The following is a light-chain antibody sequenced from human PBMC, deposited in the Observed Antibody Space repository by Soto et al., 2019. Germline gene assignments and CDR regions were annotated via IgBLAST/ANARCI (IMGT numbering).Light chain of an antibody. CDR2: DAS. CDR1: QSVGSY. CDR3: QQRSNWPPWT. Sequence: EIVLTQSPATLSLSPGERATLSCRASQSVGSYLVWYQQKPGQAPRFLIYDASNRATGIPARFSGSGSGTDFTLTISSLEPEDFAVYYCQQRSNWPPWTFGQGTKVDI. J-gene: IGKJ1*01. V-gene: IGKV3-11*01.